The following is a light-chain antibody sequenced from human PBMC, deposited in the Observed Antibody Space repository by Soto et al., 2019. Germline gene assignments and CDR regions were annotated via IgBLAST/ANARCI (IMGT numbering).Light chain of an antibody. V-gene: IGLV1-44*01. CDR3: AAWDDSLYGRV. CDR2: SNN. Sequence: QSVLTQPPSASGTPGQRVTISCSGSRSNIGSNPVNWYQQLPGTVPKLLIDSNNQRPSGVPDRFSGSRSGTSASLAISGLQSEDEADYYCAAWDDSLYGRVFGTGTKLTVL. CDR1: RSNIGSNP. J-gene: IGLJ1*01.